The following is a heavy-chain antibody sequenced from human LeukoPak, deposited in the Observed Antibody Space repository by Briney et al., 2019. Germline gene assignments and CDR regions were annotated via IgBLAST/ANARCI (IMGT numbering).Heavy chain of an antibody. Sequence: GGSLRLSCAASGFTFSSYAMSWVSQAPGKGLEWVGRIKSKSDGGSTDYATPVKGRFTISRDDSKNTVYLQMSSLKTEDTAVYYCTTDFNVMATIYYWGQGTPVTVSS. D-gene: IGHD5-12*01. CDR2: IKSKSDGGST. V-gene: IGHV3-15*01. CDR3: TTDFNVMATIYY. CDR1: GFTFSSYA. J-gene: IGHJ4*02.